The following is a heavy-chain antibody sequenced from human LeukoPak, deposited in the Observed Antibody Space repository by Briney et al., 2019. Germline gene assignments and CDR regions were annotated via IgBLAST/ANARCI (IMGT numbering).Heavy chain of an antibody. J-gene: IGHJ4*02. Sequence: ASVKVSCKASGYTFTSYGITWVRQAPGQGLEWMGWISAYNGNTNYAQKLQGRVTMTTDTSTSTAYMELSSLRSEDTAVYYCATDGILTGYPYDYWGQGTLVTVSS. V-gene: IGHV1-18*01. D-gene: IGHD3-9*01. CDR2: ISAYNGNT. CDR3: ATDGILTGYPYDY. CDR1: GYTFTSYG.